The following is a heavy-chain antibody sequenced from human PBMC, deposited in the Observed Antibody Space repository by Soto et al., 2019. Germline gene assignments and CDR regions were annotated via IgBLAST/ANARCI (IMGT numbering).Heavy chain of an antibody. D-gene: IGHD6-19*01. CDR3: ARRYSSAWLFDY. CDR1: GDSISTYY. Sequence: QVQLQESGPGLVKPSETLSLTCTVSGDSISTYYWSWIRQPPGKGLEWIGYIYYSGSTNYNPSLKSRVTISVETSKNQFSLKLTCVTAADTAVYYCARRYSSAWLFDYWGQGTLVTVSS. J-gene: IGHJ4*02. CDR2: IYYSGST. V-gene: IGHV4-59*01.